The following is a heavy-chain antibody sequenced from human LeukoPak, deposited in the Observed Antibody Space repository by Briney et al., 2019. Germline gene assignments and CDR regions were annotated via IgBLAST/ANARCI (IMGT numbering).Heavy chain of an antibody. CDR3: AREYYGSGSLSFDY. CDR2: ISAYNGNT. V-gene: IGHV1-18*01. CDR1: GYTFTSYG. D-gene: IGHD3-10*01. J-gene: IGHJ4*02. Sequence: ASVEVSCKASGYTFTSYGISWVRQAPGQGLEWMGWISAYNGNTNYAQKLQGRVTMTTDTSTSTAYMELRSLRSDDTAVYYCAREYYGSGSLSFDYWGQGALVTVSS.